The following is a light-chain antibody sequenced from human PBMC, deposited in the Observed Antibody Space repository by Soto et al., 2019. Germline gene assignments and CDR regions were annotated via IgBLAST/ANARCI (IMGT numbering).Light chain of an antibody. V-gene: IGKV3-15*01. Sequence: EIVMTQSRATLSVSPGERSTLSCMAIQSVSSNLAWYEQKAGQAPRLLIYGASTRATGIPARFSGSGSGTEFTLTISSLQSEDFEVYYCQQYNNWPRTFGQGTKVDIK. J-gene: IGKJ1*01. CDR2: GAS. CDR3: QQYNNWPRT. CDR1: QSVSSN.